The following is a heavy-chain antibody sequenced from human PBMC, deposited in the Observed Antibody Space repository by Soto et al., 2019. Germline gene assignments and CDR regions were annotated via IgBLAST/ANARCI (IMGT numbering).Heavy chain of an antibody. CDR3: ARRASGGTYFDY. CDR2: IIPIFGTA. D-gene: IGHD1-26*01. Sequence: ASVNVSCKASGGTFSSYAISWVRQAPGQGLAWMGGIIPIFGTANYAQKCQSRVTNTADKSPLFLQMNNLRAADTAVYYCARRASGGTYFDYWGQGTLVTVSS. V-gene: IGHV1-69*06. CDR1: GGTFSSYA. J-gene: IGHJ4*02.